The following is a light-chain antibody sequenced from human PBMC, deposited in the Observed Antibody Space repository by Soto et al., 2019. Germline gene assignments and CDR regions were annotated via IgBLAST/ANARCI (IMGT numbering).Light chain of an antibody. CDR2: EVT. CDR1: SSDVGAYNY. CDR3: SSYAGSNNLP. Sequence: QSALTQPPSASGSPGQSVTISCTGSSSDVGAYNYVSWYQQHPGKAPKLMIYEVTKRPSGVPDRFSGSKSGNTASLTGSGLQAEAESDYYCSSYAGSNNLPFGGGTKVTVL. J-gene: IGLJ3*02. V-gene: IGLV2-8*01.